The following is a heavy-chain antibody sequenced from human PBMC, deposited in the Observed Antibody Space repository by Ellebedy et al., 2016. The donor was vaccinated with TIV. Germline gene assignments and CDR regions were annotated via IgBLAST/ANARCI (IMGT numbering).Heavy chain of an antibody. D-gene: IGHD4/OR15-4a*01. CDR1: GFTFNNYE. J-gene: IGHJ4*02. V-gene: IGHV3-48*03. Sequence: GESLKISCTASGFTFNNYEINWFRQAPGKGLEWVSYISSTGSTIYYADSVKGRFTISRDNANNSLYLQMKSLRAEDTAVYYCARDSERGADYWGPGTLVTVSS. CDR2: ISSTGSTI. CDR3: ARDSERGADY.